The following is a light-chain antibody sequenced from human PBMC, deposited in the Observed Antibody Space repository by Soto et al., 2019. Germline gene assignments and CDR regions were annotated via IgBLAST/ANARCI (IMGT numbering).Light chain of an antibody. CDR3: QQYNNWPRT. V-gene: IGKV3-15*01. CDR1: QSVSSN. J-gene: IGKJ1*01. Sequence: EIVMTQSPATLSVSPGERATVSCRASQSVSSNLAWYQQKPGQAPRLLIYGASTRATGIPATFSGSGSGTEFTLTISSLQSEDFAVYYCQQYNNWPRTFGKGTKVEIE. CDR2: GAS.